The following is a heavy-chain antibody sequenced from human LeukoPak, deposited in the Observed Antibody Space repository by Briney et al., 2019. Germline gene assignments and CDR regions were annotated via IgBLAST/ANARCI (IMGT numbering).Heavy chain of an antibody. CDR2: ISGSGGST. CDR3: AKETSDLYYGDYVPYYYYGMDV. CDR1: GFTFSSYA. D-gene: IGHD4-17*01. Sequence: PGGSLRLSCAASGFTFSSYAMSWVRQAPGKGLEWVSAISGSGGSTYYADSVKGRFTISRDNSKNTLYLQMNSLRAEDTAVYYCAKETSDLYYGDYVPYYYYGMDVWGQGTTVTVSS. J-gene: IGHJ6*02. V-gene: IGHV3-23*01.